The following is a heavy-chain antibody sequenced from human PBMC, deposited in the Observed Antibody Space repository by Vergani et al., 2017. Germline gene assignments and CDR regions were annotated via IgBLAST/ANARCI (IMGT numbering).Heavy chain of an antibody. J-gene: IGHJ4*02. D-gene: IGHD2-21*01. CDR1: GFSFSDHY. CDR3: ARGVGLGWSPGVGAFDY. V-gene: IGHV3-11*01. Sequence: QVQLVESGGGLVKPGGSLRLSCAASGFSFSDHYMTWIRQAPGKGLEWVSYISSSGNTIEYADSVKGRFSISKDNAKSSLFLQMDSLRAKDTAVYYWARGVGLGWSPGVGAFDYWGKGTLVTVSS. CDR2: ISSSGNTI.